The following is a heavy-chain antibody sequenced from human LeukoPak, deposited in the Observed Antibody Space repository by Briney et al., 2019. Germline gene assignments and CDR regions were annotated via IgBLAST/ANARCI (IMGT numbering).Heavy chain of an antibody. V-gene: IGHV4-59*01. CDR1: GGSINFYY. J-gene: IGHJ5*02. Sequence: KPSETLSLTCTVSGGSINFYYWSWIRQSPGKGLEWIGNIYYSGSINYNPSLKSRVTISVDTSKNQFSLILSSVPAADTAVYYCARALGYYDFWSGSSSPSNWLDPWGQGTLVTVSS. CDR3: ARALGYYDFWSGSSSPSNWLDP. CDR2: IYYSGSI. D-gene: IGHD3-3*01.